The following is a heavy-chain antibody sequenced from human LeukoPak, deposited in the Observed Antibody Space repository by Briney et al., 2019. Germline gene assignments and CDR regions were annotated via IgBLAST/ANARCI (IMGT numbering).Heavy chain of an antibody. Sequence: GESLKISCKASGYNFTKSWIGWVRQMPGKGLEWMGILYPGDSDTRYISSFQGQVTISADTSISTAYLQWSSLKASDTAMYYCAIDSSGWYDAFDLWGHGTMVTVSS. CDR3: AIDSSGWYDAFDL. CDR1: GYNFTKSW. J-gene: IGHJ3*01. V-gene: IGHV5-51*01. CDR2: LYPGDSDT. D-gene: IGHD6-19*01.